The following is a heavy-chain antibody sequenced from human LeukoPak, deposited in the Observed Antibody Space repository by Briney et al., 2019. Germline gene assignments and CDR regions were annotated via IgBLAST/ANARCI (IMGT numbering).Heavy chain of an antibody. CDR3: AKDTYSSSWYQDY. CDR1: GFTFTSYS. V-gene: IGHV3-48*01. CDR2: ISSSSSTI. Sequence: GGSLRLSCVASGFTFTSYSMNWVRQAPGKGLEWVSYISSSSSTIYYADSVKGRFTISRDNAQNSLYLQMNSLRAEDTAVYYCAKDTYSSSWYQDYWGQGTLVTVSS. D-gene: IGHD6-13*01. J-gene: IGHJ4*02.